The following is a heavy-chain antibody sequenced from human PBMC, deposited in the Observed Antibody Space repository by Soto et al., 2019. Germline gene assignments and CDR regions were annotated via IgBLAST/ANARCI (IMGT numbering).Heavy chain of an antibody. D-gene: IGHD3-22*01. V-gene: IGHV3-21*01. CDR2: ISSSSSYI. Sequence: KTGGSLRLSCAASGFTFSSYSMNWVRQAPGKGLEWVSSISSSSSYIYYADSVKGRFTISRDNAKNSLYLQMNSLRAEDTAVYYFGRGGYYDSRGYYYYFDYWRQGTMVTVSS. J-gene: IGHJ4*02. CDR1: GFTFSSYS. CDR3: GRGGYYDSRGYYYYFDY.